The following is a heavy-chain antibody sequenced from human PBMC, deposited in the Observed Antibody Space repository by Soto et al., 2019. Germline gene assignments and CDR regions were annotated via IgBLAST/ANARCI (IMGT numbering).Heavy chain of an antibody. J-gene: IGHJ2*01. CDR2: ISSSSSTI. CDR3: AKEPVGPDWYFDL. CDR1: GFNFYSSI. Sequence: GSMKLSSAASGFNFYSSIMNLVRKAPGKGLEWVSYISSSSSTIYYADSVKGRFTISRDNAKNSLYLQMNSLRAEDTAVYNCAKEPVGPDWYFDLWGRGTLVTVSS. V-gene: IGHV3-48*01.